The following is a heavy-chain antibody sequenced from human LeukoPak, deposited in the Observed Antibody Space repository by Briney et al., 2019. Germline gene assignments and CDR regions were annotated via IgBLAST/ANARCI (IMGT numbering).Heavy chain of an antibody. D-gene: IGHD6-13*01. CDR1: GFTFSSYG. J-gene: IGHJ6*02. CDR2: IWYDGSNK. CDR3: ARERGAAAGTLQFYYYYGMDV. V-gene: IGHV3-33*01. Sequence: SGRSLRLSCAASGFTFSSYGMHWVRQAPGKGLERVAVIWYDGSNKYYADSVKDRFTISRDNSKNTLYLQMNSLRAEDTAVYYCARERGAAAGTLQFYYYYGMDVWGQGTTVTVSS.